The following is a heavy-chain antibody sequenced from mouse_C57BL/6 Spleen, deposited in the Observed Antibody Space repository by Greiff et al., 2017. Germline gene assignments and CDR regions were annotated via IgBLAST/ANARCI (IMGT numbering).Heavy chain of an antibody. J-gene: IGHJ3*01. CDR2: IYPGDGDT. V-gene: IGHV1-82*01. CDR1: GYAFSSSW. D-gene: IGHD2-3*01. Sequence: VQLQQSGPELVKPGASVKISCKASGYAFSSSWMNWVKQRPGKGLEWIGRIYPGDGDTNYNGKFKGKATLTADQSSSTAYMQLSSLTSEDSAVYFCAREVYDGYYLAWFAYWGQGTLVTVSA. CDR3: AREVYDGYYLAWFAY.